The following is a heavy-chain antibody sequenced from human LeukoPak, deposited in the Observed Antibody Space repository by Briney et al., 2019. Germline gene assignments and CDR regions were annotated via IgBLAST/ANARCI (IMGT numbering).Heavy chain of an antibody. CDR1: GGTFSSYA. J-gene: IGHJ4*02. CDR3: ARGRYSSGWYVVDY. CDR2: IIPIFGTA. V-gene: IGHV1-69*05. Sequence: GASVKVSCKASGGTFSSYAISWVRQAPGQGLEWMGGIIPIFGTANYAQKFQGRVTITTDESTSTAYMELSSLRSEDTAVYYCARGRYSSGWYVVDYWGQGTLVTVSS. D-gene: IGHD6-19*01.